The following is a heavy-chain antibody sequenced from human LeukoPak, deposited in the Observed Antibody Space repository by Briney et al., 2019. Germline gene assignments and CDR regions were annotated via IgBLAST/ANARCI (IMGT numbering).Heavy chain of an antibody. CDR2: TYYRSKWYN. J-gene: IGHJ4*02. Sequence: SQTLSLTCAISGDSVSSNSAAWNWIRQSPSRGLEWLGRTYYRSKWYNDYAVSVKSRITINPDTSKNQFSLQLNSVTPEDTAVYYCARDRVSIWFGVLTLQLDYWGQGTLVTVSS. CDR3: ARDRVSIWFGVLTLQLDY. CDR1: GDSVSSNSAA. D-gene: IGHD3-10*01. V-gene: IGHV6-1*01.